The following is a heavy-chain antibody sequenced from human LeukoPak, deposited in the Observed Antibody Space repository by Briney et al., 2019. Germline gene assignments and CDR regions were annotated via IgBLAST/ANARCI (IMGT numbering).Heavy chain of an antibody. V-gene: IGHV1-2*02. J-gene: IGHJ6*03. Sequence: VASVKVSCKASGYTFTGYYMHWVRQAPGQGLEWMGWINPNSGGTNYAQKFQGRVTMTRDTSISTAYMELSSLRSEDTAMYYCARSPSIPVDGPLYSSYYYYMDVWGKGTTVTVSS. CDR3: ARSPSIPVDGPLYSSYYYYMDV. CDR2: INPNSGGT. D-gene: IGHD2-2*02. CDR1: GYTFTGYY.